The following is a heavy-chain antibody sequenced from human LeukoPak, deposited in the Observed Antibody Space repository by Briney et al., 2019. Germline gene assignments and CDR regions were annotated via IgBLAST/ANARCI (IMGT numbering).Heavy chain of an antibody. V-gene: IGHV3-30-3*01. CDR3: ARDPMVRGVIITSFDF. D-gene: IGHD3-10*01. J-gene: IGHJ4*02. CDR1: GFTFSSYA. Sequence: GGSLRLSCAASGFTFSSYAMHWVRQAPGKGLEWVAVISYDGSNKYYADSVKGRFTISRDNSKNTLYLQMNSLKTEDTAVYYCARDPMVRGVIITSFDFWGQGTLVTVSS. CDR2: ISYDGSNK.